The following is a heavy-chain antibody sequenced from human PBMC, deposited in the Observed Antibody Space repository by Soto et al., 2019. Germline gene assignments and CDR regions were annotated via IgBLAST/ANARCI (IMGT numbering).Heavy chain of an antibody. Sequence: QVQLVESGGGVVQPGRSLRLSCAASGFTFSSYGMHWVRQAPGKGLEWVAVIWYDGSNKYYADSVKGRFTISRDNSKNTLYLQMNSLRAEDTAVYYCARMGEDYDYIWGSFDNWFAPWGQGTLVTVSS. CDR3: ARMGEDYDYIWGSFDNWFAP. D-gene: IGHD3-16*01. J-gene: IGHJ5*02. V-gene: IGHV3-33*01. CDR1: GFTFSSYG. CDR2: IWYDGSNK.